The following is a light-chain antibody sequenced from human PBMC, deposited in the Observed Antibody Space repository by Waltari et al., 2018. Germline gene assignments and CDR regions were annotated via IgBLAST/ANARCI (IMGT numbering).Light chain of an antibody. CDR1: ASDVGGFAL. J-gene: IGLJ2*01. CDR3: ASFASDNTVL. V-gene: IGLV2-14*01. Sequence: QSALTQPASVSGSPGQSITVSCTGTASDVGGFALFPWYQQHPGKVPNPILFQVDNRPSDVSRRFSGSKSGNTASLIISGLQPEDEAQYYCASFASDNTVLFGGGT. CDR2: QVD.